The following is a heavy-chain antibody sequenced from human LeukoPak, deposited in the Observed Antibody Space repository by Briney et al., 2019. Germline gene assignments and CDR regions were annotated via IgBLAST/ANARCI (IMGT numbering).Heavy chain of an antibody. CDR2: ITWNADNT. CDR1: GFTFDDYG. V-gene: IGHV3-20*04. Sequence: GGSLRLSCAASGFTFDDYGMSWVRQVPGRGLEWVSGITWNADNTGYAEAVKGRFTISRDNAKKSLYLQMNSLRAEDTALYYRARDWRSGYSIDNWGQGTLVTVSS. J-gene: IGHJ4*02. D-gene: IGHD6-19*01. CDR3: ARDWRSGYSIDN.